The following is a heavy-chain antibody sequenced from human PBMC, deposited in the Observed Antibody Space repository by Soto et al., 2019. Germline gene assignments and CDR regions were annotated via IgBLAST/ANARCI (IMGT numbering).Heavy chain of an antibody. CDR3: PRGGPYVSGYMAAYYYYGMDV. CDR1: GFTFGDYA. D-gene: IGHD3-10*01. V-gene: IGHV3-49*03. J-gene: IGHJ6*02. CDR2: IRSKAYGGTT. Sequence: GGSLRLSCTASGFTFGDYAMSWFRQAPGKGLEWVGFIRSKAYGGTTEYAASVKGRFTISREDSKSIAYLQMNSMKTEHTAVYYFPRGGPYVSGYMAAYYYYGMDVWGQGTTVTVSS.